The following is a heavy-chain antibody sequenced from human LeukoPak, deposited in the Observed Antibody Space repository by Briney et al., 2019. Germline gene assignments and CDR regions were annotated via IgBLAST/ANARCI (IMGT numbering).Heavy chain of an antibody. Sequence: GGSLRLSCAASGFTFNSYDMHWVRQAPGKGLEGVPAISSGSSYIYYADSMKGRFTISRDNAENSLYLQMNSLRAEDTAVYFCARGEEKATITGLDSWGQGTLVTVSS. CDR3: ARGEEKATITGLDS. V-gene: IGHV3-21*01. J-gene: IGHJ4*02. CDR2: ISSGSSYI. CDR1: GFTFNSYD. D-gene: IGHD5-24*01.